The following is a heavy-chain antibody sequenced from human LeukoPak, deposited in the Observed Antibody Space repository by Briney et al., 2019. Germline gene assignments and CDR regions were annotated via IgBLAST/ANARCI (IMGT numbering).Heavy chain of an antibody. CDR1: GYTFTGYY. V-gene: IGHV1-2*02. Sequence: GASVKVSCKASGYTFTGYYMHWVRPAPGQALEWMGWINPDSGGTNFAQKFQGRVTMTRDTSISTAYMELSRLRSDDTAVYYCARGMTTVTTGGYWGQGTLVTVSS. J-gene: IGHJ4*02. D-gene: IGHD4-17*01. CDR2: INPDSGGT. CDR3: ARGMTTVTTGGY.